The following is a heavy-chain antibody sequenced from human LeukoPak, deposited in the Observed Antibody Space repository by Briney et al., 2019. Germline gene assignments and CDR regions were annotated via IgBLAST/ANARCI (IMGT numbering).Heavy chain of an antibody. D-gene: IGHD5-18*01. Sequence: PSETLSLTCTVSGGSISSDEYYWSWIRQPPGKGLEWIGYIYYSGSTDYNPSLKSRVTISVDTSKNQFSLKLSSATAADTAVYYCAGTVDTDMVNAFGSWGQGTLVTVSS. CDR3: AGTVDTDMVNAFGS. V-gene: IGHV4-30-4*01. CDR2: IYYSGST. CDR1: GGSISSDEYY. J-gene: IGHJ4*02.